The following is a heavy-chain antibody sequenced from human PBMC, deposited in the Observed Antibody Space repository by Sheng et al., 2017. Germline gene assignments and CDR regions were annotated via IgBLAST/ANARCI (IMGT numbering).Heavy chain of an antibody. Sequence: QITLKESGPTLVKPTQTLTLTCTFSGFSLSTSGVGVGWIRQPPGKALEWLALIYWDDDKRYSPSLKSRLTITKDTSKNQVVLTMTNMDPVDTATYYCAHRRADSSSWYPMTFDYWGRGNPGHRLL. J-gene: IGHJ4*02. CDR2: IYWDDDK. CDR1: GFSLSTSGVG. CDR3: AHRRADSSSWYPMTFDY. V-gene: IGHV2-5*02. D-gene: IGHD6-13*01.